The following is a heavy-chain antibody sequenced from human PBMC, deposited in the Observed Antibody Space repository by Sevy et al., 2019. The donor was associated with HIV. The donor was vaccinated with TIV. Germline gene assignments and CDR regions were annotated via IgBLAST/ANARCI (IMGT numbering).Heavy chain of an antibody. CDR3: ASKGGSRRNDAFDT. V-gene: IGHV3-7*01. Sequence: GGSLRLSCAASGFSFSWYWMSWVRQTPEKGLEWVANIKQDGSEKNYVDSVKGRFTISRDNAKNSLYLQMNSLRDEDTAVYYYASKGGSRRNDAFDTWGQGTMVTVSS. J-gene: IGHJ3*02. CDR1: GFSFSWYW. D-gene: IGHD3-10*01. CDR2: IKQDGSEK.